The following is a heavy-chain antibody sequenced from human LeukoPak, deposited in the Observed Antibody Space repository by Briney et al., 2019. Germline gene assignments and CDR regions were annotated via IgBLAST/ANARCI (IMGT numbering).Heavy chain of an antibody. J-gene: IGHJ4*02. CDR1: GYTFTGYY. V-gene: IGHV1-2*02. CDR2: INPNSGGT. Sequence: ASVKVSCKASGYTFTGYYMHWVRQAPGQGLEWMGWINPNSGGTNYAQKFQGRVTMTRDTSISTAYMELSRLRSDDTAVYYCARGDSSATLGSDYWGRGTLVTVSS. D-gene: IGHD6-25*01. CDR3: ARGDSSATLGSDY.